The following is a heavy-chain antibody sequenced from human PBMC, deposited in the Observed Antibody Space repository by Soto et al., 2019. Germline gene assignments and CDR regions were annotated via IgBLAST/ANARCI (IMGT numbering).Heavy chain of an antibody. J-gene: IGHJ6*02. CDR2: ISGSGGST. Sequence: AGGSLRLSCAASGFTFSSYAMSWVRQAPGKGLEWVSAISGSGGSTYYADSVKGRFTISRDNSKNTLNMQMNSLRAEDTAVYYCAKGDIVVVPDYYGMDVWGQGTTVTVSS. V-gene: IGHV3-23*01. D-gene: IGHD2-2*01. CDR1: GFTFSSYA. CDR3: AKGDIVVVPDYYGMDV.